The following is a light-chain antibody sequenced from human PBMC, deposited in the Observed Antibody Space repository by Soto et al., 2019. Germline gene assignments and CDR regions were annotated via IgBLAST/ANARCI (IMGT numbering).Light chain of an antibody. J-gene: IGKJ1*01. CDR2: AAS. CDR3: QHYYNYPWT. Sequence: AVLLTQSPSSFSASTGDRATITCRASQDIHNYLAWYQQVPGKAPKLLLYAASILQTGVPSRFSGSGSGTDFTLTIDGXQSEDFATYFCQHYYNYPWTFGQGTTVE. CDR1: QDIHNY. V-gene: IGKV1-8*01.